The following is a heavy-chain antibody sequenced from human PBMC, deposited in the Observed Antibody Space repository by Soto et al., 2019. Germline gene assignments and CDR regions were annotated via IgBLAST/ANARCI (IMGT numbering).Heavy chain of an antibody. CDR3: VRDCSGGGCYSDYGMDV. J-gene: IGHJ6*02. V-gene: IGHV4-4*07. Sequence: PSETRSLTCTVSGDSVSSYYWSWIRQPAGRGLEWIGRIYISGSTDYNPSLKGRVSMSVDRSKNQFSLKLTSVTAADTAVYYCVRDCSGGGCYSDYGMDVWGQGTTVTVSS. D-gene: IGHD2-15*01. CDR1: GDSVSSYY. CDR2: IYISGST.